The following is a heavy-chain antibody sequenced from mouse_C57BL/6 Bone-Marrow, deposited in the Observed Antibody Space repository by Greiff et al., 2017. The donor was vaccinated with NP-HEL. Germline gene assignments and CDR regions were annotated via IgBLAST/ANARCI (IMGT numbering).Heavy chain of an antibody. Sequence: EVQLQQSGPVLVKPGASVKMSCKASGYTFTDYYMNWVKQSHGKSLEWIGVINPYNGGTSYNQKFKGKATLTVDKSSSTAYMELNSLTSEDSAVYYCARRVGSYYFDYWGQGTTLTVSS. J-gene: IGHJ2*01. CDR2: INPYNGGT. CDR3: ARRVGSYYFDY. CDR1: GYTFTDYY. V-gene: IGHV1-19*01. D-gene: IGHD3-1*01.